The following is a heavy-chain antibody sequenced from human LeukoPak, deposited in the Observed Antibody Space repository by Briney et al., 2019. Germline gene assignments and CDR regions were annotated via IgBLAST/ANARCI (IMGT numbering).Heavy chain of an antibody. CDR1: GFTVSGNY. Sequence: PGGSLRLSCAASGFTVSGNYMSWVRQAPGKGLEWVSVFYSGGSTYYADSVKGGFTISRDNSKNTVYLQMNSLRAEDTGVYYCARDSSGNGMDVWGQGTTVTVSS. CDR2: FYSGGST. V-gene: IGHV3-66*01. J-gene: IGHJ6*02. D-gene: IGHD6-19*01. CDR3: ARDSSGNGMDV.